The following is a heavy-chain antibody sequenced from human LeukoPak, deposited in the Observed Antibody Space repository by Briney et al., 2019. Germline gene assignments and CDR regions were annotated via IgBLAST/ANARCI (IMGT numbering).Heavy chain of an antibody. D-gene: IGHD6-19*01. CDR2: ISAYNGNT. CDR3: ARSIAVAGNDAFDI. CDR1: GYTFTSYG. J-gene: IGHJ3*02. Sequence: ASVKVSCKAPGYTFTSYGISWVRQAPGQGLEWMGWISAYNGNTNYAQKLQGRVTMTTDTSTSTAYMELRSLRSDDTAVYYCARSIAVAGNDAFDIWGQGTMVTVSS. V-gene: IGHV1-18*01.